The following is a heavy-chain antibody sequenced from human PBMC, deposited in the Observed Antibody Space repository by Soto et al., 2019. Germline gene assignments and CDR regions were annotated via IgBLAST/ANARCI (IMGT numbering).Heavy chain of an antibody. D-gene: IGHD3-22*01. CDR3: ATGAAFYYDISRF. CDR2: ITQDGRNQ. V-gene: IGHV3-30*04. CDR1: GFTFSSFP. J-gene: IGHJ4*02. Sequence: QVHLVESGGGVVQPGWSLRLSCAASGFTFSSFPIHWIRQAPGKGLEWVAVITQDGRNQFYADSVRGRFIISRDNSKNSLYLQMNTLTTEDTAVYYCATGAAFYYDISRFWGQGTLVTVSS.